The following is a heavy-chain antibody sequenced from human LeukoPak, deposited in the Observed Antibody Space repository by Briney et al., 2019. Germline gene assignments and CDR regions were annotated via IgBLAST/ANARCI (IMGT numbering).Heavy chain of an antibody. CDR1: GGSFSGYY. Sequence: SETLSLTCAVHGGSFSGYYWSWIRQPPGKGLEWIGEINHSGSTNYNPSLKSRVTISVDTSKNQFSLKLSSVTAADTAVYYCAREGYSSSPDYYYYYMDVWGKGTTVTVSS. D-gene: IGHD6-6*01. J-gene: IGHJ6*03. CDR3: AREGYSSSPDYYYYYMDV. CDR2: INHSGST. V-gene: IGHV4-34*01.